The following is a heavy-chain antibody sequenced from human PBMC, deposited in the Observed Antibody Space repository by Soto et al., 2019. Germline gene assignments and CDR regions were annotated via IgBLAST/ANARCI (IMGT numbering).Heavy chain of an antibody. D-gene: IGHD3-10*01. Sequence: PGGSLRLSCAASGFTFSGSAMHWVRQASGKGLEWVGRIRSKANSYATAYAASVKGRFTISRDDSKNTAYLQMNSLKTEDTAVYYCTRQSRGPPGPYYGMDVWGQGTPVTVSS. CDR3: TRQSRGPPGPYYGMDV. CDR1: GFTFSGSA. J-gene: IGHJ6*02. CDR2: IRSKANSYAT. V-gene: IGHV3-73*01.